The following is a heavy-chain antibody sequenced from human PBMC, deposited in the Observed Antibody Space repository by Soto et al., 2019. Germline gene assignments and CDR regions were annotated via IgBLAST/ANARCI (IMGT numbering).Heavy chain of an antibody. J-gene: IGHJ4*02. CDR1: GGSISSYF. CDR2: IYYSGST. D-gene: IGHD1-7*01. CDR3: ARRYGTTFDS. Sequence: SLTCPVSGGSISSYFWSWIRQPPGKGLEWIGYIYYSGSTNYNPSLKSRVTISVDTSKNQFSLKLSSVTAADTAVYYCARRYGTTFDSWGQGTLVTVSS. V-gene: IGHV4-59*01.